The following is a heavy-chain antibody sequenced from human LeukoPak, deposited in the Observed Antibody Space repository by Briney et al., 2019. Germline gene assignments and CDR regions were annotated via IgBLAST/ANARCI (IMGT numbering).Heavy chain of an antibody. Sequence: SETLCLTCAVYGGSFSGYYWSWIRQPLGKGLEWIGEIDHSGSTNYNPSLKSRVTISVDTSKNQFSLKLSSVTAADTAVYYCARSRRVFGVVIKFDYWGQGTLVTVSS. D-gene: IGHD3-3*01. CDR1: GGSFSGYY. J-gene: IGHJ4*02. CDR2: IDHSGST. V-gene: IGHV4-34*01. CDR3: ARSRRVFGVVIKFDY.